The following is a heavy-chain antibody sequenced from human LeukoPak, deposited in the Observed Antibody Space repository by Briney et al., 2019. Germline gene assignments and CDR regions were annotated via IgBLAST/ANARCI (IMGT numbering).Heavy chain of an antibody. J-gene: IGHJ5*02. Sequence: KPGGSLRLSCVASGFTFRDYYMSWIRRAPGKGLEWVSYISSSSSYIDYADSVKGRFTISRDNAKNSLYLQMNSLRDEDTAIYYCARGRGSSWGQGTLVTVSS. D-gene: IGHD2-21*01. V-gene: IGHV3-11*06. CDR1: GFTFRDYY. CDR2: ISSSSSYI. CDR3: ARGRGSS.